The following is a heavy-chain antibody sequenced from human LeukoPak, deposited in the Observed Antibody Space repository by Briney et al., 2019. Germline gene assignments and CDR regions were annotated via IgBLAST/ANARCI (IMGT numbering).Heavy chain of an antibody. Sequence: GRSLRLSCTASGFTFGDYAMSWVRQAPGKGLEWVGFIRSKAYGGTTEYAASVKGRFTISGDDSKSIAYLQMNSLKTEDTAVYYCTTYKQLVKNWGQGTLVTVSS. V-gene: IGHV3-49*04. CDR1: GFTFGDYA. CDR2: IRSKAYGGTT. D-gene: IGHD6-13*01. J-gene: IGHJ4*02. CDR3: TTYKQLVKN.